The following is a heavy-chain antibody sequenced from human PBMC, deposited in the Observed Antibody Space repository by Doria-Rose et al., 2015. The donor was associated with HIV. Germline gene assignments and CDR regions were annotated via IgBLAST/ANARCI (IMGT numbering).Heavy chain of an antibody. CDR1: GGSFSGYY. V-gene: IGHV4-34*01. CDR3: ARGARPSRAATSY. D-gene: IGHD2-15*01. Sequence: WGAGLLKPSETLSLTCAGYGGSFSGYYWTWIRQTPGKGLEWIGEINQSGSTNYNSSLKSRVTISVDTSKNQFSLKLNSVTAADTAVYYCARGARPSRAATSYWGQGTLVTVSS. CDR2: INQSGST. J-gene: IGHJ4*02.